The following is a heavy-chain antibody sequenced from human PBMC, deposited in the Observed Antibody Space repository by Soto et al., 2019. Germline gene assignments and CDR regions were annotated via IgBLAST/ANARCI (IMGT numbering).Heavy chain of an antibody. J-gene: IGHJ5*02. CDR3: ARDRIRYFDWLSDNWSLP. D-gene: IGHD3-9*01. V-gene: IGHV1-3*01. Sequence: ASVKVSCKASGYTFTSYAMHWVRQAPGQRLEWMGWINAGNGNTKYSQKFQGRVTITRDTSASTAYMELSSLRSEDTAVYYCARDRIRYFDWLSDNWSLPWGPATLLSV. CDR1: GYTFTSYA. CDR2: INAGNGNT.